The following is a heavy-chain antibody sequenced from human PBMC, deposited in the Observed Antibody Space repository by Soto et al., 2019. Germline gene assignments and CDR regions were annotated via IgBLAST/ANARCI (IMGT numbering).Heavy chain of an antibody. V-gene: IGHV1-69*01. CDR3: ARDRNGNYYYGMDV. CDR1: GGTFSSYA. J-gene: IGHJ6*02. D-gene: IGHD1-1*01. CDR2: IIPIFGTA. Sequence: QVQLVQSGAEVKKPGSSVKVSCKASGGTFSSYAISWVRQAPGQGLEWTGGIIPIFGTANYAQKFQGRVTITADESTSTAYMELSSLRSEDTAVYYCARDRNGNYYYGMDVWGQGTTVTVSS.